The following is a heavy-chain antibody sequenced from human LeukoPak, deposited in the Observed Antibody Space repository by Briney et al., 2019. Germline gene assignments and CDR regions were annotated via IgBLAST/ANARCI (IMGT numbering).Heavy chain of an antibody. J-gene: IGHJ5*02. CDR1: GYSISSGYY. V-gene: IGHV4-38-2*01. CDR2: IYHSGST. D-gene: IGHD2-2*01. Sequence: ASETLSLTCAVSGYSISSGYYWGWIRQPPGKGLEWIGSIYHSGSTYYNPSLKSRVPISVDTSKNQFSLKLSSVTAADTAVYYCARQRGYCSSTSCFHNWFDPWGQGTLVTVSS. CDR3: ARQRGYCSSTSCFHNWFDP.